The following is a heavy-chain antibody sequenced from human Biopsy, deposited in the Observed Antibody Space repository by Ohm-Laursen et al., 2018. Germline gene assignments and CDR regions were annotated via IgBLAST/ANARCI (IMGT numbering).Heavy chain of an antibody. Sequence: TLSLTCAVSGYSVTNDYYWGWIRQPPGKGLEWIGNIYYDGITYYNPSLKSRVAMSVDTSKNHFSLRLPSVTAADTAVYYCARVAGGYVYYYGMDVWGQGTTVIVSS. CDR3: ARVAGGYVYYYGMDV. J-gene: IGHJ6*02. CDR1: GYSVTNDYY. V-gene: IGHV4-38-2*01. CDR2: IYYDGIT. D-gene: IGHD5-12*01.